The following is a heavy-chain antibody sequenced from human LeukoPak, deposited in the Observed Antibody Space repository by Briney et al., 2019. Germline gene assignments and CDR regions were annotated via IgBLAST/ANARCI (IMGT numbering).Heavy chain of an antibody. CDR1: GGSISSSSYY. CDR3: ARHPKLQYFDWSGSYYFDY. CDR2: IYYSGST. D-gene: IGHD3-9*01. V-gene: IGHV4-39*01. J-gene: IGHJ4*02. Sequence: SETLSLTCTVSGGSISSSSYYWGWIRQPPGKGLEWIGSIYYSGSTYYNPSLKSRVTISVDTSKNQFSLKLSSVTAADTAVYYCARHPKLQYFDWSGSYYFDYWGQGTLVTVSS.